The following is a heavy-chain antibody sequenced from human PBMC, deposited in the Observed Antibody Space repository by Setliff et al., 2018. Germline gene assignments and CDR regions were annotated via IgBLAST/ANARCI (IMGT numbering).Heavy chain of an antibody. V-gene: IGHV1-46*01. CDR2: INPNDGYT. D-gene: IGHD2-15*01. CDR1: GHSLTSNH. J-gene: IGHJ4*02. CDR3: IVNMVRPVTGLDS. Sequence: ASVKVSCKASGHSLTSNHFHWGRQAPGKGLEWMGTINPNDGYTIYAPAFQGRVAMTTDTSTGTAYMELSGLTSADTAIYYCIVNMVRPVTGLDSWGPGALVTVS.